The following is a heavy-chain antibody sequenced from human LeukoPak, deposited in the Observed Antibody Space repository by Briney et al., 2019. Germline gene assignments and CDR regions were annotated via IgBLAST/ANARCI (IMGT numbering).Heavy chain of an antibody. J-gene: IGHJ4*02. CDR3: ARIEDIVARFDY. CDR1: GGSICSYY. Sequence: SETLSLTCTVSGGSICSYYWSWIRQPPGKGLEWVGYIFYSGSANYNPSLKSRVTISVATSKNQFPLKLSSVTAADTAVYYCARIEDIVARFDYWGQGTLVTVSS. V-gene: IGHV4-59*08. CDR2: IFYSGSA. D-gene: IGHD5-12*01.